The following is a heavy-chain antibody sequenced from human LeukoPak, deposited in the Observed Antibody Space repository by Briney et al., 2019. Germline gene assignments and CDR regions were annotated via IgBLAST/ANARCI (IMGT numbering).Heavy chain of an antibody. CDR2: INHSGNT. CDR1: GGSFSGYY. J-gene: IGHJ4*02. D-gene: IGHD2-15*01. V-gene: IGHV4-34*01. Sequence: PSETLSPTCAVYGGSFSGYYWSWIRQPPGKGLEWVGEINHSGNTNYNPSLESRVTILVDASKNQFSLKLSSVTAADTAVYYCARGRSCSGGGCYPITLDYWGQGTLLTVSS. CDR3: ARGRSCSGGGCYPITLDY.